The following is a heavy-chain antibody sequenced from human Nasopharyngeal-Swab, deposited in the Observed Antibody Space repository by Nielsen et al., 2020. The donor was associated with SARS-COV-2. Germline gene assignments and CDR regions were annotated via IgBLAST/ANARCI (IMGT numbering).Heavy chain of an antibody. V-gene: IGHV4-34*01. D-gene: IGHD1-14*01. Sequence: GSLRLSCAVYGGSFSGYYWSWIRQPPGKGLEWIGEINHSGSTNYNPSLKSRVTISVDTSKNQFSLKLSSVTAADTAVYYCARPINKGGMDVWGQGTTVTVSS. CDR3: ARPINKGGMDV. J-gene: IGHJ6*02. CDR2: INHSGST. CDR1: GGSFSGYY.